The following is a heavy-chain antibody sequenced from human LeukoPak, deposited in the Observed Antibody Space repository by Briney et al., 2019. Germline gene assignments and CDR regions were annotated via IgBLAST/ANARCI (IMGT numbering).Heavy chain of an antibody. CDR1: GGSISSYY. J-gene: IGHJ6*03. V-gene: IGHV4-59*12. Sequence: PSETLSLTCTVSGGSISSYYWSWIRQPPGKGLEWIGYIYYSGSTNYNPSLKSRVTISVDTSKNQFSLKLSSVTAADTAVYYCARVESGGYDYYYYYMDVWGQGTMVTVSS. CDR3: ARVESGGYDYYYYYMDV. D-gene: IGHD5-12*01. CDR2: IYYSGST.